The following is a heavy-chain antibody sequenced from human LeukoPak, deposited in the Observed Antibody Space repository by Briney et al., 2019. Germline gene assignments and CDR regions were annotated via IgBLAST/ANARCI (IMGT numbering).Heavy chain of an antibody. Sequence: AGGSLRLSCAASGFTFSSYWMTWVRQAPGKGLEWVANIKLDVSETYYVDSVRGRFTISRDNTKNSLYLQMDSLRAEDTAVYYCARKGNAFDFWGQGTMF. CDR2: IKLDVSET. J-gene: IGHJ3*01. D-gene: IGHD3-10*01. CDR3: ARKGNAFDF. V-gene: IGHV3-7*01. CDR1: GFTFSSYW.